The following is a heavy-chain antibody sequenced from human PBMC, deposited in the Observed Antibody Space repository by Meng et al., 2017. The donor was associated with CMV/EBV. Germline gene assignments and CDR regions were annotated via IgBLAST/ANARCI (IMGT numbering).Heavy chain of an antibody. Sequence: ASAKVSCKASGYTFTSYDINWVRQATGQGLEWMGWMNPNSGNTGYAQKFQGRVTMTRNTSISTAYMELSSLRSEDTAVYYCARGPSSIAARQYYYYGMDVWGQGTTVTVSS. CDR3: ARGPSSIAARQYYYYGMDV. V-gene: IGHV1-8*01. CDR1: GYTFTSYD. CDR2: MNPNSGNT. J-gene: IGHJ6*02. D-gene: IGHD6-6*01.